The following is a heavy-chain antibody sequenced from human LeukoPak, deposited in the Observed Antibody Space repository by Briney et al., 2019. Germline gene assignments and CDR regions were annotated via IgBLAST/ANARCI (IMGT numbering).Heavy chain of an antibody. V-gene: IGHV1-58*02. J-gene: IGHJ5*02. D-gene: IGHD3-10*01. Sequence: SVKVSCKASGYTFYNYAIHWLRQAPGQRLEWIGWIVVGSGNTNYAQKFQERVTITRDMSTSTAYMELSSLRSDDTAVYYCARDQYYYGRNWFDPWGQGTLVTVSS. CDR1: GYTFYNYA. CDR2: IVVGSGNT. CDR3: ARDQYYYGRNWFDP.